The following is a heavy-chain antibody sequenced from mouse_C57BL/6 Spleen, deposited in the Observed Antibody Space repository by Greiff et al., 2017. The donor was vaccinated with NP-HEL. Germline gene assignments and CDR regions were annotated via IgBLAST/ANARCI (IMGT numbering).Heavy chain of an antibody. CDR1: GFSLTSYG. CDR2: IWGDGST. V-gene: IGHV2-3*01. Sequence: VKLMESGPGLVAPSQSLSITCTVSGFSLTSYGVSWVHQPPGKGLEWLGVIWGDGSTNYHSALISRLSISKDNSKSQVFLKLNSLQTDDTATYYCAKDSSGYRFAYWGQGTLVTVSA. D-gene: IGHD3-2*02. CDR3: AKDSSGYRFAY. J-gene: IGHJ3*01.